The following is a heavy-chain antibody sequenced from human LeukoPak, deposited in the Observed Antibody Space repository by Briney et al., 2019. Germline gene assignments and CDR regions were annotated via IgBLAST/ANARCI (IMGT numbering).Heavy chain of an antibody. D-gene: IGHD2/OR15-2a*01. CDR2: ISRDSDIR. V-gene: IGHV3-48*01. Sequence: GGSLRLSCAASGFIFGRDSMNWVRQAPGRGLEWISYISRDSDIRYYAVSVRGRFHISRDNARNSLYLQMDSLRVEDTAVYYCAKTTAGGGFDHWGQGTLVTVSS. J-gene: IGHJ4*02. CDR3: AKTTAGGGFDH. CDR1: GFIFGRDS.